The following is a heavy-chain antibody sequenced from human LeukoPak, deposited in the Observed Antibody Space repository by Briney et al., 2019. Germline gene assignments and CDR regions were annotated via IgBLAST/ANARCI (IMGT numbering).Heavy chain of an antibody. CDR1: GFTFSTYA. D-gene: IGHD2-21*02. J-gene: IGHJ4*02. CDR3: AKGGHDFNPFYW. Sequence: GGSLRLSCAAPGFTFSTYAMGWVRHAPGKGLEWVSSIKGGGGDPFYADSVKGRFTISRDNSKNTLFLQLDSLRAEDSAVYYCAKGGHDFNPFYWWGQGTLVSVSS. CDR2: IKGGGGDP. V-gene: IGHV3-23*01.